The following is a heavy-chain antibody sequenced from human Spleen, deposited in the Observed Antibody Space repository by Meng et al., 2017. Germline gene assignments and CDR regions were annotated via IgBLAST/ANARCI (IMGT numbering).Heavy chain of an antibody. Sequence: QVQLQESGPGLVKPSETLSLSCAVSGGSISSGGYYWSWIRQHPGKGLEWIGYIYYSGSTYYNPSLKSRDTISVDTSKNQFSLKLSSVTAADTAVYYCASGRFGWFDPWGQGTLVTVSS. CDR2: IYYSGST. V-gene: IGHV4-31*11. D-gene: IGHD3-16*01. CDR1: GGSISSGGYY. J-gene: IGHJ5*02. CDR3: ASGRFGWFDP.